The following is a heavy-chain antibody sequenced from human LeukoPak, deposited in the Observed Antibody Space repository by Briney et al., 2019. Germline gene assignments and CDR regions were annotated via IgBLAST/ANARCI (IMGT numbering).Heavy chain of an antibody. J-gene: IGHJ6*02. D-gene: IGHD3-3*01. CDR2: ISGSGGST. Sequence: GGSLRLSCAASGFTFSSYAMSWVRQAPGKGLEWVSAISGSGGSTYYADSVKGRFTISRDNSKNTLYLQMNSLRAEDTAVYYCAKGGLAEYYDFWSGYYPMDYWGQGTTVTVSS. V-gene: IGHV3-23*01. CDR1: GFTFSSYA. CDR3: AKGGLAEYYDFWSGYYPMDY.